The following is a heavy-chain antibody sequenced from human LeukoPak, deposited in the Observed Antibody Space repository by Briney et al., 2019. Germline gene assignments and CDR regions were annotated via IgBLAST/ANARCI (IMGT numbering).Heavy chain of an antibody. CDR1: GFTVSSNY. CDR3: ARVRRAVRGVFDV. Sequence: GRSLRLSCAASGFTVSSNYMSWDRQAPGKGLEWVSVICSGGSTYYADSVKGRFTISRDNSKNTLYLQMNSLRAEDTAVYYCARVRRAVRGVFDVWGKGTTVTVSS. D-gene: IGHD3-10*01. J-gene: IGHJ6*04. V-gene: IGHV3-66*02. CDR2: ICSGGST.